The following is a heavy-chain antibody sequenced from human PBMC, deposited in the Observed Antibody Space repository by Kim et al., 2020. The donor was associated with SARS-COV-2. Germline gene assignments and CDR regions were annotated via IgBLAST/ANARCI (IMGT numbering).Heavy chain of an antibody. CDR3: ARGPDILTGPSDL. D-gene: IGHD3-9*01. J-gene: IGHJ5*02. Sequence: GYADSVKGRFITSRDNANNFLYLQMSSLRVEDTAFYYCARGPDILTGPSDLWGQGTLVTVSS. V-gene: IGHV3-20*03.